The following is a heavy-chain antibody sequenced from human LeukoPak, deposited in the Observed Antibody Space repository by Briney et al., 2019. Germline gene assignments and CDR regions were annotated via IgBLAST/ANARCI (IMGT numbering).Heavy chain of an antibody. CDR1: GYTFTTYA. V-gene: IGHV1-8*03. CDR3: TRETSSRYFDY. J-gene: IGHJ4*02. Sequence: ASVKVSCKASGYTFTTYAMNWVRQATGQGLEWMGWMNPNSGRTGYARNFQGRITITRNTSISTAYMELSSLRSEDTAVYYCTRETSSRYFDYWGQGTLVTVSS. CDR2: MNPNSGRT.